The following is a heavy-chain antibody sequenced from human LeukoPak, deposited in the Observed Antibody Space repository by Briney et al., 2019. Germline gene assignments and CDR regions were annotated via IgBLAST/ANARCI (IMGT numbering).Heavy chain of an antibody. CDR1: GFTFSNYG. CDR3: ASHYDTSGYHYFDF. V-gene: IGHV3-30*03. D-gene: IGHD3-22*01. J-gene: IGHJ4*02. Sequence: GRSLTLSCAASGFTFSNYGIHWVRQAPGKGLEWVAIVSFDGRNKYYADSVKGRFTISRDNSKNTLYLQMNSLRGGDTAVYYCASHYDTSGYHYFDFRGQGTLVTVSS. CDR2: VSFDGRNK.